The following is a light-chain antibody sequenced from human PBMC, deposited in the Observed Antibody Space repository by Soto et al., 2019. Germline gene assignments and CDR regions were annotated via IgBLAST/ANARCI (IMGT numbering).Light chain of an antibody. CDR1: QGIGAD. V-gene: IGKV1-6*02. CDR3: LQDHNYPLT. CDR2: AAT. J-gene: IGKJ4*01. Sequence: AIQMAQSPSSLSASVGDRVTITCRASQGIGADVGWYQQKPGKAPKLLLYAATTLHSGVPSRFSGTRSGTDFTLTISSLQPEDFATYYCLQDHNYPLTFGGGTKVEIK.